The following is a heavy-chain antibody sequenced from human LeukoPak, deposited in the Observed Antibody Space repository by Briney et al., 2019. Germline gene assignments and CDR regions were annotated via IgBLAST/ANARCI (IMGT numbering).Heavy chain of an antibody. J-gene: IGHJ4*02. V-gene: IGHV4-34*01. Sequence: AETLSLTCAVYGGSFSGYYWSWIRQPPGKGLEWIGEINHSGGTNYNPSLKSRVTISVDTSKNQFSLKLSSVTAADTAVYYCARYGDYGDRIDYWGQGTLVTVSS. CDR3: ARYGDYGDRIDY. CDR1: GGSFSGYY. CDR2: INHSGGT. D-gene: IGHD4-17*01.